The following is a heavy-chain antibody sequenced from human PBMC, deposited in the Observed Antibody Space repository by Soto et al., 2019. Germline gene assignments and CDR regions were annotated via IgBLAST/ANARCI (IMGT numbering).Heavy chain of an antibody. V-gene: IGHV4-31*03. CDR1: GGSISSGGYY. Sequence: LSLTCTVSGGSISSGGYYWSWIRQHPGKGLEWIGYIYYSGSTYYNPSLKSRVTISVDTSKNQFSLKLSSVTAADTAVYYCARAEYCSGGSCYSPYYYYYYMDVWGKGTTVTVSS. D-gene: IGHD2-15*01. J-gene: IGHJ6*03. CDR2: IYYSGST. CDR3: ARAEYCSGGSCYSPYYYYYYMDV.